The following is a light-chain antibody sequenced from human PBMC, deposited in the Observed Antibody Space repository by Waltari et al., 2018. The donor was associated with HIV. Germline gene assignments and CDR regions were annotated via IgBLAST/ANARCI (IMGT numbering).Light chain of an antibody. CDR2: KTS. V-gene: IGKV1-5*03. Sequence: DIQMTQSPSTLSVSVGDRVIITCWTSHNVDNWLAWYQQRPGSAPKVLIYKTSTLQTGVPARFSGSGSGTEFSLTISSLQPDDFATYYCQQYKSFSLTFGQGTRLEIK. CDR1: HNVDNW. J-gene: IGKJ5*01. CDR3: QQYKSFSLT.